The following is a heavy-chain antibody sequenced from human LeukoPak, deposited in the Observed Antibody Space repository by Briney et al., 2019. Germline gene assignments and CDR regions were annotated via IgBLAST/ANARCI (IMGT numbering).Heavy chain of an antibody. CDR3: ARCLRFLEWFPNSFDI. Sequence: ASVKVSCKASGYTFTSYGISWVRQAPGQGLEWMGWISAYNGNTNYAQKIQGRVTTTTDTATSTAYMELRSLRSDDAAVYYCARCLRFLEWFPNSFDIWGQGTMVTVSS. D-gene: IGHD3-3*01. CDR2: ISAYNGNT. V-gene: IGHV1-18*01. J-gene: IGHJ3*02. CDR1: GYTFTSYG.